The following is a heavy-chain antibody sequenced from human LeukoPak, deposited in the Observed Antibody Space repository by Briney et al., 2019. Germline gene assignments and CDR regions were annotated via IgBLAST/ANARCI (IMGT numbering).Heavy chain of an antibody. J-gene: IGHJ3*02. CDR3: AKDHYDILTGYGVRGAFDI. CDR2: ISGSGGST. D-gene: IGHD3-9*01. V-gene: IGHV3-23*01. CDR1: GFTFSSYA. Sequence: GGSLRLSCAASGFTFSSYAMSWVRQAPGKGLEWVSAISGSGGSTYYADSVKGRFTISRDNSKNTLYLQMNSLRAEDTAVYYCAKDHYDILTGYGVRGAFDIWGQGTMVTVSS.